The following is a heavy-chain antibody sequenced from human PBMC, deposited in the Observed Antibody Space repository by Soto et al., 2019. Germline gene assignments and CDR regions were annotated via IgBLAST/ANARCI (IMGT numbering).Heavy chain of an antibody. CDR2: IWYDGSNK. CDR3: ARESGNGESPEFDY. CDR1: GFTFSSYG. V-gene: IGHV3-33*01. J-gene: IGHJ4*02. D-gene: IGHD4-17*01. Sequence: QVQLVESGGGVVQPGRSLRLSCAASGFTFSSYGMHWVRQAPGKGLEWVAVIWYDGSNKYYADSVKGRFTISRDNSKNTLYLQMNSLRAEDTAVYYCARESGNGESPEFDYWGQGTLVTVSS.